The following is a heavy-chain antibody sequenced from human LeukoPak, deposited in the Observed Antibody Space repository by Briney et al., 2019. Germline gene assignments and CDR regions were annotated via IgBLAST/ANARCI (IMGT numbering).Heavy chain of an antibody. J-gene: IGHJ6*04. CDR2: ISYDGSNK. Sequence: PGRSLILSCAASGFTFSSYGMHWVRQAPGKGLEWVAVISYDGSNKYYADSVKGRFTISRDNSKNTLYLQMNSLRAEDTAVYYCAKDRSMVRGVPPGGMDVWGKGTTVTVSS. D-gene: IGHD3-10*01. V-gene: IGHV3-30*18. CDR1: GFTFSSYG. CDR3: AKDRSMVRGVPPGGMDV.